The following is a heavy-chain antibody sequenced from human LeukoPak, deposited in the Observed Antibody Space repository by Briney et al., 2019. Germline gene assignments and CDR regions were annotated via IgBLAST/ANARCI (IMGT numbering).Heavy chain of an antibody. V-gene: IGHV4-34*01. CDR3: ARNNLLFTVTTDYFDY. CDR2: IYYSGST. J-gene: IGHJ4*02. Sequence: SETLSLTCAVYGGSFSGYYWSWIRQPPGKGLEWIGSIYYSGSTYYNPSLKSRVTISVDTSKNQFSLKLSSVTAADTAVYYCARNNLLFTVTTDYFDYWGQGTLVTVSS. CDR1: GGSFSGYY. D-gene: IGHD4-17*01.